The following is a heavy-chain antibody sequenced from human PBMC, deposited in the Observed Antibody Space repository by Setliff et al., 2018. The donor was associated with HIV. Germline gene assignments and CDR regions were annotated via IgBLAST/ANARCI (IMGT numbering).Heavy chain of an antibody. CDR1: GGSISSGGYY. Sequence: PSETLSLTCTVSGGSISSGGYYWSWIRQHPGKGLEWIGYIYYSGSTYYNPSLKSRVTISIDTSKNQFSLNLNSVTAADTAVYYCARHQLRGSYPAFDYWGQGTPVTVSS. V-gene: IGHV4-31*03. D-gene: IGHD1-26*01. CDR3: ARHQLRGSYPAFDY. J-gene: IGHJ4*02. CDR2: IYYSGST.